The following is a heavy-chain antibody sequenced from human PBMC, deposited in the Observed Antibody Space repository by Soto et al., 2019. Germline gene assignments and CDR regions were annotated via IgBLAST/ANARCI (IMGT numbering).Heavy chain of an antibody. V-gene: IGHV3-30*18. CDR2: ISYDGTNK. J-gene: IGHJ6*04. CDR3: AKDLLRPGRAYGMDV. Sequence: QVQLVESGGGVVQPGRSLRLSCAASGFTFSSYGMHWVRQAPGKGLEWVAVISYDGTNKYYADSVKGRFTITRDNSKNTLYLQMNSPRAEDTAVDYCAKDLLRPGRAYGMDVWGEGTTVTVSS. CDR1: GFTFSSYG.